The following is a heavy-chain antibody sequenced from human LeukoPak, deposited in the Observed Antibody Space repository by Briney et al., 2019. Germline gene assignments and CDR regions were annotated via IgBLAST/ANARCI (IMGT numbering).Heavy chain of an antibody. V-gene: IGHV3-23*01. Sequence: GGSLRLSCAASGFTFSSYAMNWVRQAPGKGLEWVSVISASGANTYNADSVKGRFTISRDNSKNTLYLQMNSLRAEDTAVYYCAKDIRITMVRGVISYYGMDVWGQGTTVTVSS. D-gene: IGHD3-10*01. CDR3: AKDIRITMVRGVISYYGMDV. CDR2: ISASGANT. CDR1: GFTFSSYA. J-gene: IGHJ6*02.